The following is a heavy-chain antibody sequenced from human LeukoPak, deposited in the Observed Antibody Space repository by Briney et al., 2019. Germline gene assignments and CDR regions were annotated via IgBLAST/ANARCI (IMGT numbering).Heavy chain of an antibody. CDR2: MNPNSGGK. CDR3: AVLWVWAVVVPAANNWFDP. CDR1: GYTFTGYY. D-gene: IGHD2-2*01. V-gene: IGHV1-2*02. Sequence: ASVNVSCKASGYTFTGYYMHWVRQAPGQGLEWMGWMNPNSGGKNYPHKFQGRVTMTRDTSISTAYMELSRRRSADTAVYYCAVLWVWAVVVPAANNWFDPWGQGTLATVSS. J-gene: IGHJ5*02.